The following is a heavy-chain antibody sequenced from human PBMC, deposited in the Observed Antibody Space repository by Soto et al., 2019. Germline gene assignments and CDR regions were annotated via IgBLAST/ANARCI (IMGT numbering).Heavy chain of an antibody. CDR1: GFTFSSYD. CDR2: IGTAGDT. J-gene: IGHJ5*02. V-gene: IGHV3-13*01. CDR3: ARGAGSSWYWWFDP. Sequence: EVQLVESGGGLVQPGGSLRLSCAASGFTFSSYDMHWVRQATGKGLEWVSAIGTAGDTYYPGSVKGRFTISRENAKNSLYLQMNSLRAEDTAVYHCARGAGSSWYWWFDPWGQGSLVTDSS. D-gene: IGHD6-13*01.